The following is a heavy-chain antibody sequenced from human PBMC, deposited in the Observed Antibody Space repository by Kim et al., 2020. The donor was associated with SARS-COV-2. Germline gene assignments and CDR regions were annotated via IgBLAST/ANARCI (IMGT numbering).Heavy chain of an antibody. V-gene: IGHV4-39*01. CDR3: ARHPYYDSSGYPDY. D-gene: IGHD3-22*01. Sequence: TPSLKSRVNISVDTSKNQFSLKLSSVTAADTAVYYCARHPYYDSSGYPDYWGQGTLVTVSS. J-gene: IGHJ4*02.